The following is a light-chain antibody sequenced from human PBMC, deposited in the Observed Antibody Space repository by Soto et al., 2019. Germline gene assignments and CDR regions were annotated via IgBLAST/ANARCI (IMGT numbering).Light chain of an antibody. CDR2: RAS. Sequence: DIQMTQSPSTLSASVGDRVTITCRASQSISTWLAWYQQKPGTAPKLLIYRASNLESGVPSRFSGSGSGTEFTLTISSLQPDDFATYYCQQYTTYSGTFGPGNKVDIK. CDR1: QSISTW. V-gene: IGKV1-5*03. CDR3: QQYTTYSGT. J-gene: IGKJ3*01.